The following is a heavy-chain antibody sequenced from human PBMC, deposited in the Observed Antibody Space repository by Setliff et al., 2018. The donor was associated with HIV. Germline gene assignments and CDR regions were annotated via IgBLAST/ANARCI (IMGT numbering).Heavy chain of an antibody. J-gene: IGHJ5*02. Sequence: GASVKVSCKASGGTFSSYAISWVRQAPGQGLEWMGGIIPIFGTANYAQKFQGRVTITADESTSTAYMELSSLRSEDTAVYYCGRDIPHDYTFWSGSTRFDPWGQGTLVTVSS. V-gene: IGHV1-69*13. CDR3: GRDIPHDYTFWSGSTRFDP. CDR1: GGTFSSYA. D-gene: IGHD3-3*01. CDR2: IIPIFGTA.